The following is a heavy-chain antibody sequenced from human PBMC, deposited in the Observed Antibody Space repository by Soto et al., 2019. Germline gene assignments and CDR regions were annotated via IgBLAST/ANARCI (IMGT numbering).Heavy chain of an antibody. V-gene: IGHV3-23*01. CDR2: ISGSDGST. D-gene: IGHD1-26*01. CDR1: GFMFNTYA. J-gene: IGHJ6*02. Sequence: EVHLSESGGGLIQPGGSLRLSCAASGFMFNTYALSWVRQAPGRGPEWVSVISGSDGSTSYADSVKGRFTISRDNSRNTLYLKMNGLRPEDTAVYYCTRAHILCRGSYSTYDYCPLDVWGQGTTVTVSS. CDR3: TRAHILCRGSYSTYDYCPLDV.